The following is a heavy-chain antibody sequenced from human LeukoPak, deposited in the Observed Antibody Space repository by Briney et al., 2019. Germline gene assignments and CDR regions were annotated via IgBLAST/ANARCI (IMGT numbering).Heavy chain of an antibody. D-gene: IGHD2-15*01. V-gene: IGHV1-2*02. CDR2: INPNSGGT. Sequence: ASVKVSCKSSGYTFTGYYMHWVRQAPGQGPECMGWINPNSGGTDYAQKFQGRVTMTRDTSINTAYMEVISLRPDDTAVYYCARGRYCSDGNCYHNWFDPWGQGTPVIVSS. CDR3: ARGRYCSDGNCYHNWFDP. CDR1: GYTFTGYY. J-gene: IGHJ5*02.